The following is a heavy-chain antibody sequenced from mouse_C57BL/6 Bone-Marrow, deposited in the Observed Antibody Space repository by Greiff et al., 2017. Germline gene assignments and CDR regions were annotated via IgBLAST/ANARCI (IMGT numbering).Heavy chain of an antibody. J-gene: IGHJ4*01. Sequence: VQLQQPGAELVKPGASVKLSCKASGYTFTSYWMQWVKQRPGQGLEWIGEIDPSDSFTNYNQKFKGKAILTVDTSSSTAFMQFSSLPSEYSAVYYCARGTLWDAYAMGYWGQGTSVTVSS. CDR3: ARGTLWDAYAMGY. CDR1: GYTFTSYW. V-gene: IGHV1-50*01. CDR2: IDPSDSFT. D-gene: IGHD4-1*01.